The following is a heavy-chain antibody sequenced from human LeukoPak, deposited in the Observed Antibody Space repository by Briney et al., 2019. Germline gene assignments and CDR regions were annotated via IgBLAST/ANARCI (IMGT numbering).Heavy chain of an antibody. Sequence: GGSLRLSCAASGFTFSNYWMSWVRQAPGKGLVWVSRISSDGSSRHYADSVKGRFTISRDNAKNTLHLQMTSLRAEDTAVYCCARGGPDSSDYSSLFDYWGRGILVTVSS. V-gene: IGHV3-74*01. D-gene: IGHD3-22*01. CDR3: ARGGPDSSDYSSLFDY. J-gene: IGHJ4*02. CDR1: GFTFSNYW. CDR2: ISSDGSSR.